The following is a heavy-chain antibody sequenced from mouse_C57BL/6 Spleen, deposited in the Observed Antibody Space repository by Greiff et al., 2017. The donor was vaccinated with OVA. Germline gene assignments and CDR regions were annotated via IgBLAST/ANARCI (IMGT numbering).Heavy chain of an antibody. CDR2: IDPSDSET. Sequence: QVQLQQPGAELVRPGSSVTLSCQASGYTFTSYWMHWVKQRPIQGLEWIGNIDPSDSETHYNQKFKDKATLTVDKSSSTAYMQLSSLTSEDSAVYYCARSDYYGSSYRYFDVWGTGTTVTVSS. CDR3: ARSDYYGSSYRYFDV. V-gene: IGHV1-52*01. J-gene: IGHJ1*03. CDR1: GYTFTSYW. D-gene: IGHD1-1*01.